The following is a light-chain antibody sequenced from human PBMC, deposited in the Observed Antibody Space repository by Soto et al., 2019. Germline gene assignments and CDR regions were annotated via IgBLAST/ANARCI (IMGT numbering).Light chain of an antibody. Sequence: DIVMTQSPDSLAVSLGERATINCKSSQSGLYSSNNKNYLAWYQQKPGQPPKLLIYWASTRESGVPDRFSGSGSGIDFTLTISSLQAEDVAVYYCQQYYSTPRTFGQGTKVEIK. CDR1: QSGLYSSNNKNY. V-gene: IGKV4-1*01. CDR2: WAS. J-gene: IGKJ1*01. CDR3: QQYYSTPRT.